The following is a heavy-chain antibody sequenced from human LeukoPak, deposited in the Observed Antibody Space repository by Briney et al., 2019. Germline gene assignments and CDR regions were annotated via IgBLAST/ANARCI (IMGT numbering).Heavy chain of an antibody. J-gene: IGHJ4*02. D-gene: IGHD2/OR15-2a*01. CDR1: GFSLTNYG. Sequence: GGSLRLSCAASGFSLTNYGMHLVRQSPGKGLVWVSHINHDGSLTNYADSVKGRFTISRDIAKNTVYLQMNSLGAEDTATYYCSRDVFSLGDSWGQGTLVTVSS. V-gene: IGHV3-74*01. CDR3: SRDVFSLGDS. CDR2: INHDGSLT.